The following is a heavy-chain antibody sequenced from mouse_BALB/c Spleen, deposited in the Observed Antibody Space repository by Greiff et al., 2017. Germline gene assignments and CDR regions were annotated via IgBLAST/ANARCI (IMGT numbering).Heavy chain of an antibody. Sequence: EVKLQESGPSLVKPSQTLSLTCSVTGDSITSGYWNWIRKFPGNKLEYMGYISYSGSTYYNPSLKSRISITRDTSKNQYYLQLNSVTTEDTATYYCAFYYYGSSPFAYWGQGTLVTVSA. CDR3: AFYYYGSSPFAY. V-gene: IGHV3-8*02. D-gene: IGHD1-1*01. J-gene: IGHJ3*01. CDR1: GDSITSGY. CDR2: ISYSGST.